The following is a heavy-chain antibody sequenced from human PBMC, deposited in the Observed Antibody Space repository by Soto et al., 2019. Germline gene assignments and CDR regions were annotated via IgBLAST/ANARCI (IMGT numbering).Heavy chain of an antibody. CDR3: ARDWHGDATYYFDY. J-gene: IGHJ4*02. CDR1: GFTFSSYA. D-gene: IGHD4-17*01. CDR2: ISYDGSNK. V-gene: IGHV3-30-3*01. Sequence: QVQLVESGGGVVQPGRSLRLSCAASGFTFSSYAMHWVRQAPGKGLEWVADISYDGSNKYYADSVKGRFTISRDNSKNTLYLQMNSLRAEDTAVYYCARDWHGDATYYFDYWGQGTLVTVSS.